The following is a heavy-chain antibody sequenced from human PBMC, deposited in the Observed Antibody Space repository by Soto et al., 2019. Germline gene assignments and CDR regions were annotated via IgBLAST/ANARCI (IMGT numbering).Heavy chain of an antibody. CDR3: AREGGKCISTSCLNWFDP. Sequence: QVQLVQSGAEVKKPGSSVKVSCKASGGTFSSYAISWVRQVPGQGLEWMGGIIPIFGTANYAQKFQGRVTIPEDESTSTAYMELSSLRSEDTAVYYCAREGGKCISTSCLNWFDPWGQGTLVTVSS. CDR2: IIPIFGTA. CDR1: GGTFSSYA. J-gene: IGHJ5*02. V-gene: IGHV1-69*12. D-gene: IGHD2-2*01.